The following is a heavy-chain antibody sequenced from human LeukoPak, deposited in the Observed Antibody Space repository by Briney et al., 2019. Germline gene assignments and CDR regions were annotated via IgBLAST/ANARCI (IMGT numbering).Heavy chain of an antibody. V-gene: IGHV1-18*01. CDR1: GGTFSSYA. D-gene: IGHD2-2*01. CDR2: ISAYNGNT. J-gene: IGHJ4*02. Sequence: GSSAKVSCKASGGTFSSYAISWVRQAPGQGLEWMGWISAYNGNTNYAQKFQGRVTMTTDTSTSTAYMELRSLRSDEKAVYYCARAPGIVVVPAAGYYFDYWGQGTLVTVSS. CDR3: ARAPGIVVVPAAGYYFDY.